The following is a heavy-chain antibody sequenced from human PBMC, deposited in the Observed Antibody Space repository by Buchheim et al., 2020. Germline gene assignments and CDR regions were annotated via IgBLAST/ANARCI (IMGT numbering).Heavy chain of an antibody. Sequence: QLQLHESGPGLVKPSESLSLTCTVAGGSINNSNYYWGWIRQPPGEGLEWIGNIYSIVHTYYKPSLKRPVTLSADTSKNQFSLQLRSVTAADTAVYYCASLMYYDNSGYYLPFDYWGQG. CDR3: ASLMYYDNSGYYLPFDY. V-gene: IGHV4-39*01. CDR1: GGSINNSNYY. J-gene: IGHJ4*02. D-gene: IGHD3-22*01. CDR2: IYSIVHT.